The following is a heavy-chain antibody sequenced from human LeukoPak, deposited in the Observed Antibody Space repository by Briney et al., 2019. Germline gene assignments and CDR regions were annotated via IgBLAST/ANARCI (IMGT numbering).Heavy chain of an antibody. CDR1: GFSVSSNY. Sequence: GGSLRLSCAASGFSVSSNYMNWVRQAPGKGLEWVSVIYSGGSTYYSDSVKGRFSISRDNSKNTLYLQMNSLRAEDTAVYYCARVFTSGWYVDSWGQGTLVTVSS. CDR2: IYSGGST. V-gene: IGHV3-66*01. CDR3: ARVFTSGWYVDS. D-gene: IGHD6-19*01. J-gene: IGHJ4*02.